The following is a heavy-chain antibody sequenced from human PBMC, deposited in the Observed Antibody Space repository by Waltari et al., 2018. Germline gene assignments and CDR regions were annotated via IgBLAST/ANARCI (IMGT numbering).Heavy chain of an antibody. J-gene: IGHJ4*02. V-gene: IGHV3-48*03. Sequence: EVQLVESGGGLVQPGGSLRLSCAASGFTFSSYEMNWVRQAPGKGLEWVSYISSSGSTIYYADSVKGRFTSTRDNAKNSLYLQMNSLRAEDTAVYYCARDYDYGDRGWVDYWGQGTLVTVSS. CDR3: ARDYDYGDRGWVDY. CDR1: GFTFSSYE. CDR2: ISSSGSTI. D-gene: IGHD4-17*01.